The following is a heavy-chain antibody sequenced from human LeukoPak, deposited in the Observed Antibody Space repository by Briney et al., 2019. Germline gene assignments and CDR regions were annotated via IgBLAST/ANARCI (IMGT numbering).Heavy chain of an antibody. CDR2: INHSGST. Sequence: SETLSLTCAVYGGSFSGYYWSWIRQPPGKGLEWIGEINHSGSTNHNPSLKSRVTISVDTSKNQFSLKLSSVTAADTAVYYCARSTRQRLDYWGQGTLVTVSS. CDR3: ARSTRQRLDY. D-gene: IGHD6-25*01. J-gene: IGHJ4*02. V-gene: IGHV4-34*01. CDR1: GGSFSGYY.